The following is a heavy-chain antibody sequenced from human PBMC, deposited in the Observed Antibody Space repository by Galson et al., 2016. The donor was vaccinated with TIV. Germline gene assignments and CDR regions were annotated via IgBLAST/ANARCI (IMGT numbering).Heavy chain of an antibody. V-gene: IGHV3-48*01. D-gene: IGHD2-15*01. CDR2: ISRTSDTI. Sequence: SLRLSCAASGFTFDTCSMNWVRQAPGKGLQWVSYISRTSDTIYYADSVKGRFTISRDNATGSLYLQMNSLRAEDTAMYYCARVDPLLDCSGGTCQYYYYGMDIWGQGTTVTVS. CDR1: GFTFDTCS. J-gene: IGHJ6*02. CDR3: ARVDPLLDCSGGTCQYYYYGMDI.